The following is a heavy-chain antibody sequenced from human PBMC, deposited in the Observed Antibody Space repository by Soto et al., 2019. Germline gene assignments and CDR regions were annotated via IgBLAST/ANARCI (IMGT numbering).Heavy chain of an antibody. CDR2: MNPNSGNT. D-gene: IGHD6-13*01. CDR1: GYTFTGYD. CDR3: ARRGYSSSWYYYYYYGMDV. Sequence: QVQLVQSGAEVKKPGASVKVSCKASGYTFTGYDINWVRQATGQGLEWMGWMNPNSGNTGYAHKFQGRVTMTRNTSISTAYMQLSSLRSEDTAVYYCARRGYSSSWYYYYYYGMDVWGQGTTVTVSS. V-gene: IGHV1-8*01. J-gene: IGHJ6*02.